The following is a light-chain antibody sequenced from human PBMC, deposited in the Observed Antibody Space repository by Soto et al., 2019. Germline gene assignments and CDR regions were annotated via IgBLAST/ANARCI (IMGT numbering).Light chain of an antibody. CDR3: QTWGSGIVV. CDR2: LNSDGSH. CDR1: SGHSNYA. V-gene: IGLV4-69*01. J-gene: IGLJ2*01. Sequence: QPVLTQSPSASASLGASVKLTCTLSSGHSNYAIAWHQQQSEKGPRYLMKLNSDGSHSKGDGIPDRFSGSSSGAERYLTIXXXXXXXXADXYCQTWGSGIVVFGXXT.